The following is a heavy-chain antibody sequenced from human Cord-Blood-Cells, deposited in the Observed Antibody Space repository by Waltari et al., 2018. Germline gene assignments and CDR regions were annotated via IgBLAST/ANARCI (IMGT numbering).Heavy chain of an antibody. V-gene: IGHV3-21*01. Sequence: EVQLVESGGGLVKPGGSLRLSCAASGFTFSSYSMNWVRQAPGRGREWVSSSSSSSSYIYYADSVKGRFTISRDNAKNSLYLQMNSLRAEDTAVYYCARDYDFWSGYYYYYMDVWGKGTTVTVSS. CDR3: ARDYDFWSGYYYYYMDV. J-gene: IGHJ6*03. D-gene: IGHD3-3*01. CDR2: SSSSSSYI. CDR1: GFTFSSYS.